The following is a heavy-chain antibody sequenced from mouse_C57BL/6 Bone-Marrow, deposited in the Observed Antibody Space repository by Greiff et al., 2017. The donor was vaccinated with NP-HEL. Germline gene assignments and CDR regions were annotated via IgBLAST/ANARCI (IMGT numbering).Heavy chain of an antibody. J-gene: IGHJ2*01. V-gene: IGHV1-69*01. CDR2: IDPSDSYT. Sequence: QVQLQQPGAELAMPGASVKLSCKASGYTFTSYWMHWVKQRPGQGLEWIGEIDPSDSYTNYNQKFKGKSTLTVDKSSSTAYMQLSSLTSEDSAVYYCARESRITTVVAIDYWGQGTTLTVSS. CDR3: ARESRITTVVAIDY. CDR1: GYTFTSYW. D-gene: IGHD1-1*01.